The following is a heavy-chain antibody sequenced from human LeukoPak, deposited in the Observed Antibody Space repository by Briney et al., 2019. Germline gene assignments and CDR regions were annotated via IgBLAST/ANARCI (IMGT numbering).Heavy chain of an antibody. CDR1: GFTFSSYS. D-gene: IGHD1-26*01. V-gene: IGHV3-21*04. CDR3: AKFNSGSYYPAPSDY. J-gene: IGHJ4*02. Sequence: GGSLRLSCAASGFTFSSYSMNWVRQAPGKGLEWVSSITSSGRYIYYADSVKGRFTISRDNSENSLYLQMDSLTAEDTAVYYCAKFNSGSYYPAPSDYWGQGTLVTVSS. CDR2: ITSSGRYI.